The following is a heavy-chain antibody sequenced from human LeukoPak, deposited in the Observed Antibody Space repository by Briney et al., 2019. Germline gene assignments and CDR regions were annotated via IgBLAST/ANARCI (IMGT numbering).Heavy chain of an antibody. CDR3: AKVLLQLDAFDI. J-gene: IGHJ3*02. CDR2: ISSSGGST. D-gene: IGHD1-26*01. V-gene: IGHV3-23*01. CDR1: GFTFSSYA. Sequence: GGSLRLSCAASGFTFSSYAMNWVRQAPGKGLEWVSGISSSGGSTSYADSVKGRFTISRDNSKNTLYLQMNSLRAEDTAVYYCAKVLLQLDAFDIWGQGTMVTVSS.